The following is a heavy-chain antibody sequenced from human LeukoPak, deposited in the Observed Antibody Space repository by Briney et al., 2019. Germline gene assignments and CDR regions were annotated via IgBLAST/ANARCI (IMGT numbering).Heavy chain of an antibody. J-gene: IGHJ4*02. V-gene: IGHV4-59*11. D-gene: IGHD6-19*01. CDR2: IYYSGST. Sequence: SETLSLTCTVSGGSISSHYWSSIRQPPGKGLEWIGYIYYSGSTNYNPSLKSRDTISVDTSKNQFSLKLSSVTAADTAVYYCARDRYSSGWYEYYFDYWGQGTLVTVSS. CDR1: GGSISSHY. CDR3: ARDRYSSGWYEYYFDY.